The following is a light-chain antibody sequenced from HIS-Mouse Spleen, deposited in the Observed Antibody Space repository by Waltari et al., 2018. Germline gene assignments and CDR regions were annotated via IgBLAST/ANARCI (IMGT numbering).Light chain of an antibody. CDR3: AAWDDSLSGHVV. Sequence: QSVLTQPPSASGTPGQRVTISCSGSSSHIGSTYVYWYQQLPGTAPKLLIYRNNQRPSGVPDRFSGSKSGTSASLAISGLRSEDEADYYCAAWDDSLSGHVVFGGGTKLTVL. CDR1: SSHIGSTY. J-gene: IGLJ2*01. V-gene: IGLV1-47*01. CDR2: RNN.